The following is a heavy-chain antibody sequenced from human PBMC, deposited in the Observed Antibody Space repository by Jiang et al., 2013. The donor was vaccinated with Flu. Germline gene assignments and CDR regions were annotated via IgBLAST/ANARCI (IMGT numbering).Heavy chain of an antibody. CDR1: GFTFSDAW. CDR3: TAGAGHADHDY. J-gene: IGHJ4*02. V-gene: IGHV3-15*01. Sequence: SGGNLVKPGGSLRLSCETSGFTFSDAWMSWVRQAPGRGLEWVGRIKSKASGGTRDFAAPVKGRFVISRDDSKNTVYLQMTSLKTEDTAVYYCTAGAGHADHDYWGQGALVTVSS. CDR2: IKSKASGGTR. D-gene: IGHD1-1*01.